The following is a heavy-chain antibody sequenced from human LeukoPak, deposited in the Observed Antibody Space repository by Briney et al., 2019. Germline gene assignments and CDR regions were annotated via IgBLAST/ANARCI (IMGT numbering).Heavy chain of an antibody. V-gene: IGHV1-18*01. CDR1: GYTFTNYG. Sequence: ASVKVSCKASGYTFTNYGISWVRQAPGQGLEWMGWISTYNGNTNYAQKLQGRVTMTTDTSTSTAYMELSSLRSEDTAVYYCATPGYCSSTSCLYFDYWGQGTLVTVSS. CDR2: ISTYNGNT. CDR3: ATPGYCSSTSCLYFDY. J-gene: IGHJ4*02. D-gene: IGHD2-2*01.